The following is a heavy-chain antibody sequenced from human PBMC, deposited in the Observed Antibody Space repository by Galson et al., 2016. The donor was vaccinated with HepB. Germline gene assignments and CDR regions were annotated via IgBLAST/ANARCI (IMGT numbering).Heavy chain of an antibody. CDR3: TRVNDYVDDY. J-gene: IGHJ4*02. CDR1: GFTFGDFA. D-gene: IGHD3-16*01. CDR2: IRSKPYGGTT. Sequence: SLRLSCAASGFTFGDFAMSWFRQAPGKGLEWVGFIRSKPYGGTTEYAASVKGRFTISRDDSKSIAYLQMNSLRTEDTAVYYCTRVNDYVDDYWGQGTLVTVSS. V-gene: IGHV3-49*03.